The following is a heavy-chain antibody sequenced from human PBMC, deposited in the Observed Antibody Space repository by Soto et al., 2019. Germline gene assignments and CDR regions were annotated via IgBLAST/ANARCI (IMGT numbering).Heavy chain of an antibody. V-gene: IGHV3-30*18. CDR1: GFTFSSYG. CDR3: AKDHLSGDTRGYSGYDPAYYFDY. J-gene: IGHJ4*02. CDR2: ISYDGSNK. D-gene: IGHD5-12*01. Sequence: QVQLVESGGGVAQPGRSLRLSCAASGFTFSSYGMHWVRQAPGKGLEWVAVISYDGSNKYYADSVKGRFTISRDNSKNTLYLQMNSLRAEDTAVYYCAKDHLSGDTRGYSGYDPAYYFDYWGQGTLVTVSS.